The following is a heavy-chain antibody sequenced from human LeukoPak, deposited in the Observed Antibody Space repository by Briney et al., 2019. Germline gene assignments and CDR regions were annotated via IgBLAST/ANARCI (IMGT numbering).Heavy chain of an antibody. CDR2: IYHSGST. J-gene: IGHJ5*02. V-gene: IGHV4-4*07. CDR1: GGSISSYY. CDR3: ARAGPRWFDP. Sequence: KPSETLSLTCTVSGGSISSYYWSWIRQPAGKGLEWIGSIYHSGSTYYNPSLKSRVTISVDTSKNQFSLKLSSVTAADTAVYYCARAGPRWFDPWGQGTLVTVSS.